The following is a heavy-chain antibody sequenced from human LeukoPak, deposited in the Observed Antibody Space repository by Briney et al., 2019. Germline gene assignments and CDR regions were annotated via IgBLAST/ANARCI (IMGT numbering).Heavy chain of an antibody. V-gene: IGHV4-59*01. CDR2: IYNNGET. CDR1: GGSISTYY. D-gene: IGHD6-13*01. J-gene: IGHJ4*02. Sequence: SETLSLTCTVSGGSISTYYWSWIREPPGKGLEWIGYIYNNGETNYNPSPKRRVTISVDTTKHQISRKLSSVTAAGTAVYYGAIENSNSWYLDYWGQGTLVTVSS. CDR3: AIENSNSWYLDY.